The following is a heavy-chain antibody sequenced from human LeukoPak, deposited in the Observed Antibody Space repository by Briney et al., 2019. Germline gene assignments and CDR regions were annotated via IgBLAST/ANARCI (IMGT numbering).Heavy chain of an antibody. D-gene: IGHD3-10*01. CDR3: ARYLGSGNPFHY. Sequence: GGSLRLSCAASEFTFSNYWMSWVRLAPGKGMEWVANIKQDGSGTYYVDSVKGRFTISRDNAKNTLYLQLNSLRAEDTAVYYCARYLGSGNPFHYWGQGTLVTVSS. J-gene: IGHJ4*02. V-gene: IGHV3-7*03. CDR1: EFTFSNYW. CDR2: IKQDGSGT.